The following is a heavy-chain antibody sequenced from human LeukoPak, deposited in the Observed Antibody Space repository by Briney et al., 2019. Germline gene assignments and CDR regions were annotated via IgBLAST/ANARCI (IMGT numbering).Heavy chain of an antibody. D-gene: IGHD3-22*01. J-gene: IGHJ4*02. Sequence: ASVKVSCKASGYTFTSYDINWVRQATGQRLEWMGWMNPNSGNTGYAQKFQGRVTMTRNTSISTAYMELSSLRSEDTAVYYCARVPHYYDSSGYYSYWGQGTLVTVSS. V-gene: IGHV1-8*01. CDR2: MNPNSGNT. CDR3: ARVPHYYDSSGYYSY. CDR1: GYTFTSYD.